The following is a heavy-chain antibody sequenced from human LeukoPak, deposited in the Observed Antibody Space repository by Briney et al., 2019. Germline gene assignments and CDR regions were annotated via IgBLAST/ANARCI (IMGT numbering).Heavy chain of an antibody. CDR1: GFTFRNYV. CDR2: TSSDLNVK. J-gene: IGHJ4*02. V-gene: IGHV3-30-3*01. D-gene: IGHD3-22*01. CDR3: ASHSSGYFG. Sequence: PGGSLRLSCAASGFTFRNYVIHWVRQAPGKGLEWVAVTSSDLNVKLYADSVKGRFTISRDNAKNALYLQMNSLRAEDTAVYYCASHSSGYFGWGQGTLVTVSS.